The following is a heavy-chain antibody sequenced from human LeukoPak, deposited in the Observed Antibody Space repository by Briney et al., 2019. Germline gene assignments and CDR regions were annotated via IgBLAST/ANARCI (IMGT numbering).Heavy chain of an antibody. V-gene: IGHV1-69*04. D-gene: IGHD2-2*01. CDR3: ASAQQIRGQIDY. J-gene: IGHJ4*02. CDR2: IIPILGIA. CDR1: GGTFSSYA. Sequence: LVKVSCKASGGTFSSYAISWVRQAPGQGLEWMGRIIPILGIANYAQKFQGRVTITADKSTSTAYMELSSLRSEDTAVYYCASAQQIRGQIDYWGQGTLVTVSS.